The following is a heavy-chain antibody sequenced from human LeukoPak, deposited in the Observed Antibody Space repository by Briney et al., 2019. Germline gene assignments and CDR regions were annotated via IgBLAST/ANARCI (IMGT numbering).Heavy chain of an antibody. V-gene: IGHV4-61*08. J-gene: IGHJ4*02. CDR3: ARYQEWSRYFDY. CDR1: GGSIHIASFSAYY. CDR2: IYYSGST. D-gene: IGHD3-3*01. Sequence: SETLSLTCAVYGGSIHIASFSAYYWSWIRQPPGKGLEWIGYIYYSGSTNYNPSLKSRVAISVDTSKNQFSLKLSSVTAADTAVYYCARYQEWSRYFDYWGRGTLVTVSS.